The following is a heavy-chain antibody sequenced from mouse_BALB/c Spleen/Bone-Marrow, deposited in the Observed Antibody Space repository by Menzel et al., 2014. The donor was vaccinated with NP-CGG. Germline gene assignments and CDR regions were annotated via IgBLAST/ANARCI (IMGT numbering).Heavy chain of an antibody. J-gene: IGHJ4*01. CDR3: ARFPISYGNYGAMDY. CDR2: IAPGSGST. D-gene: IGHD2-1*01. CDR1: GYTFTSYW. V-gene: IGHV1S41*01. Sequence: DLVKPGASVKLSCKASGYTFTSYWINWIKQRPGQGLEWIGRIAPGSGSTYYNEMFKGKATLTVDTSSSTAYIQLSSLSSEDSAVYFCARFPISYGNYGAMDYWGQRTPVTVSS.